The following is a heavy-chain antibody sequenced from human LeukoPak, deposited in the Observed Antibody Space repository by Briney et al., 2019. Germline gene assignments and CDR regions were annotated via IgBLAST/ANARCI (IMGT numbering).Heavy chain of an antibody. V-gene: IGHV4-39*01. Sequence: SETLSLTCTVSGGSISSSSYSWGWIRQPPGKGLEWIGSIYYSGSTYYNPSLKSRVTISVDTSKNQFSLKLSSVTAADTAVYYCARSQGNTVDYWGQGTLVTVSS. CDR1: GGSISSSSYS. J-gene: IGHJ4*02. CDR3: ARSQGNTVDY. D-gene: IGHD4-4*01. CDR2: IYYSGST.